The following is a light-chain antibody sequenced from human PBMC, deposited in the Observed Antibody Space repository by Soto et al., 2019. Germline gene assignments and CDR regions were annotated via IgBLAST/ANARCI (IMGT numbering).Light chain of an antibody. V-gene: IGKV1-9*01. CDR1: GRVGSS. Sequence: DIHLTQSPSSLSASVGDRVSMTCRASGRVGSSLAWYQQKPGKAPKLLIYAASTLQSGVPSRFSGSGSGTDFTLTISSLQPEDFATYYCQQLNSYPITFGQGTRLEIK. CDR3: QQLNSYPIT. J-gene: IGKJ5*01. CDR2: AAS.